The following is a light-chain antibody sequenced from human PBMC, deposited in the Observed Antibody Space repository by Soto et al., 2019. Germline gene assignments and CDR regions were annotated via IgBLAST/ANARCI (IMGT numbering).Light chain of an antibody. V-gene: IGKV1-5*03. J-gene: IGKJ1*01. CDR1: QSISNW. Sequence: DIQMTQSPSTLSASVGDRVTITCRASQSISNWLAWYQQRPGKAPKLLTYKASSLAGGVPSRFSGSGYGTEFTLTISSLQPDDFATYYCQQYDTYSRKFGQGTKVEIK. CDR3: QQYDTYSRK. CDR2: KAS.